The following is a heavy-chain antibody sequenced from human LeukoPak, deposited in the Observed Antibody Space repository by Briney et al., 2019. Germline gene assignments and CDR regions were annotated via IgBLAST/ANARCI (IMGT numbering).Heavy chain of an antibody. D-gene: IGHD3-10*01. CDR1: GFTFSSYG. CDR3: QLYYYGSGSYYNPDAFDI. J-gene: IGHJ3*02. V-gene: IGHV3-30*03. Sequence: GRSLSLSCAASGFTFSSYGMHWVRQAPGKGLEWVAVISYDGSNKYYGDSVKGRFTISRDNSKNTLYLQMNSLRAEDTAVYYCQLYYYGSGSYYNPDAFDIWGQGTMVTVSS. CDR2: ISYDGSNK.